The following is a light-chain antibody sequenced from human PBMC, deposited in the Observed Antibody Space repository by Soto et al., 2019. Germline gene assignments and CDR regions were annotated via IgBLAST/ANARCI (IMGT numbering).Light chain of an antibody. CDR2: DAS. V-gene: IGKV3-15*01. J-gene: IGKJ2*01. CDR1: QSISNN. Sequence: EIVMTQSPATPSVSPGERVTLSCRASQSISNNLAWYQHKPGRAPRVLIYDASTRATGVPVRFSGSGSGTEFTLTISSLQSDDFAVYYCQQYNNWPPKHTFGQGTKLEIK. CDR3: QQYNNWPPKHT.